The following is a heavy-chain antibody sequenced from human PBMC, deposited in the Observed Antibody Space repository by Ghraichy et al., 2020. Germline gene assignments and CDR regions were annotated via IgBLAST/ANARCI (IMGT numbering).Heavy chain of an antibody. CDR2: IYYSGST. V-gene: IGHV4-59*01. J-gene: IGHJ5*02. D-gene: IGHD1-7*01. Sequence: SETLSLTCTVSSGSISSYYWSWIRQPPGKGLEWIGYIYYSGSTNYNPSLKSRVTISVDTSKNQFSLKLSSVTAADTAVYYCARAKFKLELPGYWFDPWGQGTLVTVSS. CDR1: SGSISSYY. CDR3: ARAKFKLELPGYWFDP.